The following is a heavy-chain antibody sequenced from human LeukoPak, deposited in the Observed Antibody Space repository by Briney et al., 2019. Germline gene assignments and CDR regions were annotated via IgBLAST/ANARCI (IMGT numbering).Heavy chain of an antibody. CDR2: INPKSDDT. Sequence: ASMKVSCKTSGYTFTDYYIHWVRQAPGQGLEWMGWINPKSDDTNYAQKFQGRVTMTRDTSTSTVYMELSSLRSEDTAVYYCARSEEGYCSSTSCSRDTTWGRLDYWGQGTLVTVSS. CDR1: GYTFTDYY. D-gene: IGHD2-2*01. CDR3: ARSEEGYCSSTSCSRDTTWGRLDY. J-gene: IGHJ4*02. V-gene: IGHV1-2*02.